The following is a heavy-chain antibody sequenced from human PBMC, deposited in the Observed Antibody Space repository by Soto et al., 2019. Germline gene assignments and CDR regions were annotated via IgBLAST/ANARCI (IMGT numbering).Heavy chain of an antibody. CDR3: AMAPKRGSGWYTFDY. CDR2: IYYSGST. V-gene: IGHV4-39*01. CDR1: GGSISSSSYY. D-gene: IGHD6-19*01. J-gene: IGHJ4*02. Sequence: QLQLQESGPGLVKPSETLSLTCTVSGGSISSSSYYWGWIRQPPGKGLEWIGSIYYSGSTYYNPSLKSRVTISVDTSKNQFSLKLSSVTAADTAVYYCAMAPKRGSGWYTFDYWGQGTLVTVSS.